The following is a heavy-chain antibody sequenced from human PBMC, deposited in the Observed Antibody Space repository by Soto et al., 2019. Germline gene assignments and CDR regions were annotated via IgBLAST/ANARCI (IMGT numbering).Heavy chain of an antibody. CDR3: VSDRGYGHASVPYS. V-gene: IGHV3-30*03. CDR2: ISYDGGLQ. J-gene: IGHJ4*02. Sequence: QAQLVESGGGVVQPGRSLRLSCAASGFTFSSYGMHWVRQAPGTGLEWVAVISYDGGLQHYADSVKGRFTISRDNSKNMVLLQMNSLRAEDTAVNYCVSDRGYGHASVPYSWGQGTLVSVSS. D-gene: IGHD5-18*01. CDR1: GFTFSSYG.